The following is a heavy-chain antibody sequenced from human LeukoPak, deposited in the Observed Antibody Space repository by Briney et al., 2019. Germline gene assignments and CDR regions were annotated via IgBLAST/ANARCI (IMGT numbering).Heavy chain of an antibody. CDR3: ARGGGPLWPKYYFGY. Sequence: GGSLRLSCAASGFTFADDAMHWVRQAPERGLEWVSLISWDGGSTYYADSVKGRFTISRDNSKNSLYLQMNSLRAEDTALYYCARGGGPLWPKYYFGYWGQGTLVTVSS. CDR2: ISWDGGST. V-gene: IGHV3-43D*03. D-gene: IGHD5-18*01. J-gene: IGHJ4*02. CDR1: GFTFADDA.